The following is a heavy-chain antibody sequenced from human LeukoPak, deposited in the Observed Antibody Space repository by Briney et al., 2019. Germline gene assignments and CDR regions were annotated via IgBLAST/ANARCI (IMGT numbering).Heavy chain of an antibody. D-gene: IGHD3-9*01. CDR1: GVTFDDYV. CDR2: ISWNTFTV. V-gene: IGHV3-9*01. J-gene: IGHJ4*02. Sequence: GRSLRLSCAASGVTFDDYVMHWVRQAPGKGLEWVSTISWNTFTVRYADSVKGRFTISRDNAKNSLYLQMNSLRTEDTALYYCAKGLRYFDWADYWGQGTLVTVSS. CDR3: AKGLRYFDWADY.